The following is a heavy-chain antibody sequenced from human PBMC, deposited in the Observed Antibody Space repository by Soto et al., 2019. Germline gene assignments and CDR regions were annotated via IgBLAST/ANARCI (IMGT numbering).Heavy chain of an antibody. CDR1: GYTFSDYY. Sequence: ASVKVSCKASGYTFSDYYIHWVRQAPGQGLEWMGWINPNSGGTKYAPKFQGGVTMTRDTSITTAYMELSRLRSGDTAVYYCAREPATAKPEGVDFWGQGALVTAPQ. J-gene: IGHJ4*02. V-gene: IGHV1-2*02. D-gene: IGHD1-1*01. CDR2: INPNSGGT. CDR3: AREPATAKPEGVDF.